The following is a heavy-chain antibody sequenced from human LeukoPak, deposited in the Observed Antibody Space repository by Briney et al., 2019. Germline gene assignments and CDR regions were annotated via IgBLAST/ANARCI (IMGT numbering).Heavy chain of an antibody. Sequence: ASVKVSCKASGYTFTSYDINWVRQATGQGLEWMGWMNPNSGNTGYAQKFQGRVTMTRNTSISTAYMELSSLRSEDAAVYYCARDSGWGYSITMIERHEHDAFDIWGQGTMVTVSS. CDR1: GYTFTSYD. J-gene: IGHJ3*02. CDR3: ARDSGWGYSITMIERHEHDAFDI. CDR2: MNPNSGNT. V-gene: IGHV1-8*01. D-gene: IGHD3-22*01.